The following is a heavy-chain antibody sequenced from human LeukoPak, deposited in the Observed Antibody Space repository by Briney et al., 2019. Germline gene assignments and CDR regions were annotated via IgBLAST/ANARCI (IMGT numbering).Heavy chain of an antibody. Sequence: GGSLRLSCAASGFTFSSYSMTWVRQAPGQGLEWVSSISSSSSYIYYADSVKGRFTISRDNAKNSLYLQMNSLRAEDTAVYYCARDSRGYDSAGFDYWGQGTLVTVSS. J-gene: IGHJ4*02. CDR2: ISSSSSYI. D-gene: IGHD3-22*01. CDR1: GFTFSSYS. CDR3: ARDSRGYDSAGFDY. V-gene: IGHV3-21*01.